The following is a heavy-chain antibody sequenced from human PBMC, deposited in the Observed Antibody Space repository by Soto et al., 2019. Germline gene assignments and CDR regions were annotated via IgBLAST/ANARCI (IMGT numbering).Heavy chain of an antibody. V-gene: IGHV4-31*03. CDR3: ARLKILTGPHYFDY. CDR1: GGSISSGGYY. CDR2: IYYSGST. J-gene: IGHJ4*02. Sequence: SETLSLTCTVSGGSISSGGYYWSWIRQHPGKGLEWIGYIYYSGSTYYNPSLKSRVTISVDTSKNQFSLKLSSVTAADTAVYYCARLKILTGPHYFDYRGQGTLLTVSS.